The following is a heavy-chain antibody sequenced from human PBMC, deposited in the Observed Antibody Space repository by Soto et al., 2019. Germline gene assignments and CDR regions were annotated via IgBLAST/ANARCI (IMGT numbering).Heavy chain of an antibody. CDR3: ARDKEGNTGPGWFAP. CDR1: GGSISSGDYY. D-gene: IGHD1-1*01. V-gene: IGHV4-30-4*01. CDR2: IYYSGST. J-gene: IGHJ5*02. Sequence: SETLSLTCTVSGGSISSGDYYWSWIRQPPGKGLEWIGYIYYSGSTYYNPSLKSRVTISVDTSKNQFSLKLSSVTAADTAVYYWARDKEGNTGPGWFAPGAQGTMVPVSS.